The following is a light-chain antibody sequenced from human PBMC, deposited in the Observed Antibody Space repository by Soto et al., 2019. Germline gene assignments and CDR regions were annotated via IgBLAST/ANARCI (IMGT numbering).Light chain of an antibody. J-gene: IGKJ1*01. CDR3: QQYNSHSRT. Sequence: DIQMTQPPSTLSASVGDRVTITCRASQSISGWLAWYQQKPGKAPKLLIYKASSLQSGVPSRFSGSGSGTEFTLTISTLQPDDFATYYCQQYNSHSRTFGQGTKVEIK. CDR1: QSISGW. CDR2: KAS. V-gene: IGKV1-5*03.